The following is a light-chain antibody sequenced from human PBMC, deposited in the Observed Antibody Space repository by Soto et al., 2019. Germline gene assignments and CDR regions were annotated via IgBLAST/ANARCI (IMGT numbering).Light chain of an antibody. CDR1: SSNIGATYD. Sequence: QPVLTQPTSVSGAPGQRVTISCTGSSSNIGATYDVHWYQHLPGTAPKLLIFGNNNRPSGVPDRFSGSKSGTSASLAITGLQAEDEADYYCQSYDRSLSGWVFGGGTKVTVL. CDR2: GNN. J-gene: IGLJ3*02. V-gene: IGLV1-40*01. CDR3: QSYDRSLSGWV.